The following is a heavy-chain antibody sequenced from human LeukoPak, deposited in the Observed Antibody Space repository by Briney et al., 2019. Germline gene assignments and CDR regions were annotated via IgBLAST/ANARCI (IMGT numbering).Heavy chain of an antibody. CDR1: GFTFSSYW. D-gene: IGHD3-22*01. J-gene: IGHJ4*02. V-gene: IGHV3-7*01. Sequence: GGSLRLPCAASGFTFSSYWMSWVRQAPGKGLEWVANIKQDGSEKYYVDSVKGRFTISGDNAKNSLYLQVNSLRAEDTAVYYCARDRGRTYYYDSSGYYPYWGQGTLVTVSS. CDR3: ARDRGRTYYYDSSGYYPY. CDR2: IKQDGSEK.